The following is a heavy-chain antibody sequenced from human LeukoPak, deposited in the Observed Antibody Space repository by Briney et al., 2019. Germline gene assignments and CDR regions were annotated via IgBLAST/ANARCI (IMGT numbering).Heavy chain of an antibody. V-gene: IGHV3-30*02. CDR1: GFIFSTYG. CDR2: IRFDGAYK. J-gene: IGHJ4*02. Sequence: GGSLRLSCAASGFIFSTYGIHWVRQAPGKGLEWVAFIRFDGAYKHTANALKGRFTISRDNSQNTVYLYMNTLRTEDTAVYYCAKSAVRDYASGVDYFDYWGQGTLVSVSS. D-gene: IGHD3-10*01. CDR3: AKSAVRDYASGVDYFDY.